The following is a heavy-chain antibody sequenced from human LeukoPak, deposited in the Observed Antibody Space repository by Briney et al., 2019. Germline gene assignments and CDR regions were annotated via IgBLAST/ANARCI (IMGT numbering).Heavy chain of an antibody. CDR3: AKHSSSWNHFDY. V-gene: IGHV3-11*01. D-gene: IGHD6-6*01. J-gene: IGHJ4*02. Sequence: PGGSLRLSCAASGFTFSDYYMSWIRQAPGRGLEGFSDISSSGSTIKHADSVKGRFTISRDNAKNSLYLQMNSLRAEDTAVYYCAKHSSSWNHFDYWGQGTLVTVSS. CDR1: GFTFSDYY. CDR2: ISSSGSTI.